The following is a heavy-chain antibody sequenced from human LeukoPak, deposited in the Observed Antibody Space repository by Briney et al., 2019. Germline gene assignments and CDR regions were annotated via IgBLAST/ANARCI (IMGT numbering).Heavy chain of an antibody. CDR2: FDPEEDEP. V-gene: IGHV1-24*01. CDR1: GYTLSRLS. J-gene: IGHJ1*01. CDR3: ATDLEELGSGYFLL. Sequence: ASVKVSCKVSGYTLSRLSIHWVRQAPGKGLEWMGGFDPEEDEPLYAQKFQGRVTLTEDTSTDTSYMDLSGLRSEDTAVYYCATDLEELGSGYFLLWGQGTLVTVSS. D-gene: IGHD3-10*01.